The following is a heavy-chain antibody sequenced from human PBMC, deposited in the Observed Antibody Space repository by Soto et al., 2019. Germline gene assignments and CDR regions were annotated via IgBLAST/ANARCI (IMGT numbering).Heavy chain of an antibody. CDR2: IVPTVDTS. CDR1: GATFSSYA. CDR3: VRVVAIPGYPDN. J-gene: IGHJ4*02. Sequence: QVQLVQSGAEVRQPASSVKVSCKTSGATFSSYAITWVRQAPGQGLEWMGGIVPTVDTSTYAQKFQGRVTITADKFTNTVYMKLSSLRSDDTAVYYCVRVVAIPGYPDNWGQGTLVTVSS. V-gene: IGHV1-69*14. D-gene: IGHD5-12*01.